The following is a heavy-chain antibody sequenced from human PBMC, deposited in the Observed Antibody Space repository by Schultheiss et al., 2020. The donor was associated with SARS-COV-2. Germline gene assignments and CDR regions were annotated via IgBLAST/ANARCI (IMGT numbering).Heavy chain of an antibody. CDR3: ARAWSGYSYGFTYYYYGMDV. CDR2: INPNSGVT. CDR1: GNTFTVYY. J-gene: IGHJ6*02. V-gene: IGHV1-2*02. D-gene: IGHD5-18*01. Sequence: ASVKVSCKASGNTFTVYYIYWVRQAPGQGLEWMGWINPNSGVTNYAQKFQGRVTMTRDTSISTAYMELSRVRSDDTAVYYCARAWSGYSYGFTYYYYGMDVWGQGTTVTVSS.